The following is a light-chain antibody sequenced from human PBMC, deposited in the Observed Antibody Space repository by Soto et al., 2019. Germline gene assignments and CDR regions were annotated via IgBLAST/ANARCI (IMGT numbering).Light chain of an antibody. CDR1: QRIGTY. CDR3: QQSYSTPYT. CDR2: PFS. V-gene: IGKV1-39*01. J-gene: IGKJ2*01. Sequence: IQMTQSPSYLSASVGDRVTITCRASQRIGTYLNWYQQRPGKAPKHLISPFSSLQRVVPSRFSGSGSGTDFTLTITSLQPEDFATYHCQQSYSTPYTFRQGTKLEIK.